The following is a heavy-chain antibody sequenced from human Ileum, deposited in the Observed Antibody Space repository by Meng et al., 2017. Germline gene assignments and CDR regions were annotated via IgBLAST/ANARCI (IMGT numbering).Heavy chain of an antibody. Sequence: VELQQWGAGLLQPSATLSLTCAVYGGSLTDYYWSWIRQPPGKGLEWIGEINHGGNTNYNPSLKSRVTISIDTSRDQFSLKLTSVTAADTAVYYCARVELRGDTRDSCGLDHWGQGTLVTVSS. CDR1: GGSLTDYY. CDR3: ARVELRGDTRDSCGLDH. CDR2: INHGGNT. V-gene: IGHV4-34*01. D-gene: IGHD3-22*01. J-gene: IGHJ4*02.